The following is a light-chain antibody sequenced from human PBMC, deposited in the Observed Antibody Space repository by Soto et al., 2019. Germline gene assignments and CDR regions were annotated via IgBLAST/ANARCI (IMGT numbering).Light chain of an antibody. CDR3: QQSYYIPWT. CDR1: QSITTY. V-gene: IGKV1-39*01. J-gene: IGKJ1*01. Sequence: DIQMTQSPSALSASVGDRVTITCRASQSITTYLNWYQQKPGKAPKLLIYAASSLQSGVPSRFSGSGSGTHFTLTITSLQPEDFVTYSCQQSYYIPWTFGQGTKVEI. CDR2: AAS.